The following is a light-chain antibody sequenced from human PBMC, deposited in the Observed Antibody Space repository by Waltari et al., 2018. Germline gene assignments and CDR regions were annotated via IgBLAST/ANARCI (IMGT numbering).Light chain of an antibody. V-gene: IGLV3-21*04. CDR3: QVWDSNNDHWV. CDR1: NIGSKS. Sequence: SYVVTQAPSVSVAPGTTARITCGGNNIGSKSVNWYRQKPGQAPVLVMYYDKDRPSGIPERFSGSNSGNTATLIISRVEAGDVADYYCQVWDSNNDHWVFGGGTRLTV. J-gene: IGLJ3*02. CDR2: YDK.